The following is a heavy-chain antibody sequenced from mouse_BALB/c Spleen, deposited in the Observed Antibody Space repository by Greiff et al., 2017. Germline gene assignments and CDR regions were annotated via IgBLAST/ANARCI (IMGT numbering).Heavy chain of an antibody. J-gene: IGHJ1*01. CDR1: GYTFTDYA. Sequence: VQLQQSGPELVRPGVSVKISCKGSGYTFTDYAMHWVKQSHAKSLEWIGVISTYYGNTNYNQKFKGKATMTVDKSSSTAYMELARLTSEDSAIYYCARGSSYWYFDVWGAGTTVTVSS. D-gene: IGHD1-1*01. CDR2: ISTYYGNT. V-gene: IGHV1-67*01. CDR3: ARGSSYWYFDV.